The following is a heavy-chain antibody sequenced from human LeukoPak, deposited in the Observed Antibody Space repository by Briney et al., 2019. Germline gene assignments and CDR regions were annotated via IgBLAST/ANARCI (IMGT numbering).Heavy chain of an antibody. V-gene: IGHV1-18*01. CDR1: GYTFTNYG. Sequence: ASVKVSCKASGYTFTNYGITWVRQAPGQGLEWMGWTSAYNGNTNYAQKLQGRITMTTDTSTTTAYMELRSLRSDDTAVYYCARRSTHYYDTNGLNDAFDTWGQGTMVTVSS. J-gene: IGHJ3*02. CDR2: TSAYNGNT. D-gene: IGHD3-22*01. CDR3: ARRSTHYYDTNGLNDAFDT.